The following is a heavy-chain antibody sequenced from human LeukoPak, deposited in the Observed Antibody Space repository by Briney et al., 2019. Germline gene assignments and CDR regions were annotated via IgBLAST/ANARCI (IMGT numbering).Heavy chain of an antibody. J-gene: IGHJ4*02. CDR2: ISGSGSST. D-gene: IGHD3-10*01. CDR3: AKTSGINDY. Sequence: GGSLRLSCAASGFTFSSSAMYWVRQAPGKGLEWVSVISGSGSSTYYADSVKGRFTISRDNSKNTLYLQMNSMRAEDTAVYYCAKTSGINDYWGQGTLVTVSS. V-gene: IGHV3-23*01. CDR1: GFTFSSSA.